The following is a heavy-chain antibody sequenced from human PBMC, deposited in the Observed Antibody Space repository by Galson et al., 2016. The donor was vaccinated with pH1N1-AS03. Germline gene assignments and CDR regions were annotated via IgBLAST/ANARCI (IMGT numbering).Heavy chain of an antibody. Sequence: SLRLSCAASGFTFSTAAMTWVRQAPGKGLEWVAGVSGSGDKTDHADAVKGRFTISRDNAKKTVYLQLNSLTVEDTAVYYCARPAHDFGRPYHMDVWGQGTTVTVSS. D-gene: IGHD3/OR15-3a*01. J-gene: IGHJ6*02. CDR3: ARPAHDFGRPYHMDV. CDR1: GFTFSTAA. V-gene: IGHV3-23*01. CDR2: VSGSGDKT.